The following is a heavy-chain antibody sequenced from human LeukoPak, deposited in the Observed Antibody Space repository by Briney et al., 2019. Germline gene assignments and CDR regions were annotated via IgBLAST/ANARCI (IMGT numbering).Heavy chain of an antibody. CDR3: ARLRGGYYYDY. CDR2: IKQDGSEK. D-gene: IGHD3-22*01. Sequence: GRSLRLSCAASGFTFSNYWMSWVREAPGKGLEWVANIKQDGSEKYYVGSVKGRFTISRDNAKNSLYLQMNSLRAEDTAVYYCARLRGGYYYDYWGQGTLVTVSS. CDR1: GFTFSNYW. V-gene: IGHV3-7*01. J-gene: IGHJ4*02.